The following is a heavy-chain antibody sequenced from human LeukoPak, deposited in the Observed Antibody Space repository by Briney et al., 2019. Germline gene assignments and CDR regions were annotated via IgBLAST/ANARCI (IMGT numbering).Heavy chain of an antibody. V-gene: IGHV3-23*01. D-gene: IGHD1-26*01. J-gene: IGHJ2*01. CDR1: GFTFSSYA. CDR3: AKPRGVGATPRYFDL. Sequence: LSGGSLRLSCAASGFTFSSYAMSWVRQAPGKGPEWVSGINDSGSSTHYADSVKGRFTISRDKSKNTLYLQMNSLRVEDTAVYYCAKPRGVGATPRYFDLWGRGTLVTVSS. CDR2: INDSGSST.